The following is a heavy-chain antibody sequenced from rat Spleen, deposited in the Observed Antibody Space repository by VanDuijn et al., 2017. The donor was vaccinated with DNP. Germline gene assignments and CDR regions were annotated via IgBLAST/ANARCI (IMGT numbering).Heavy chain of an antibody. CDR1: GFTFSSYW. CDR3: AKNSGYYFDY. V-gene: IGHV5-58*01. J-gene: IGHJ2*01. Sequence: EVQLVETGGGLVQPGRSLKLSCVASGFTFSSYWMYWIRQTPGRGLEWVASINTDGGSTHYPDSVKGRFTISRDNAKSSLYLQMNSLKSEDTATYYCAKNSGYYFDYWGQGVMVTVSS. D-gene: IGHD4-3*01. CDR2: INTDGGST.